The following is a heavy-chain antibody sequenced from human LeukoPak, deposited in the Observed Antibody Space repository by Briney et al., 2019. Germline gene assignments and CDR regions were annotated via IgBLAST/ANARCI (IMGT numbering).Heavy chain of an antibody. Sequence: GTLRPSSAASRITFSTYAMTRVRQAPGPELEGVTGISGSSSSTAHANTVKARFTPSRDYPKNTLYLHRNRPRAAATAQYFWSKYSGGYYYPTNCDSWGQGTLVTVSS. V-gene: IGHV3-23*01. J-gene: IGHJ5*01. D-gene: IGHD1-26*01. CDR2: ISGSSSST. CDR3: SKYSGGYYYPTNCDS. CDR1: RITFSTYA.